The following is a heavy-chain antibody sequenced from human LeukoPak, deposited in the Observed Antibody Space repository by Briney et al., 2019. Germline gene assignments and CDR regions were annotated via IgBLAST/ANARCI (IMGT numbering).Heavy chain of an antibody. Sequence: GGSLRLSCAASGLTFSDYSMTWVRQAPGKGLEWVSSIDSSSSYIFYADSMKGRFTISRDNAKNSLYLQMDSLRAEDTAMYFCAKGNVMGGRGFDYWGQGTLVTVSS. CDR3: AKGNVMGGRGFDY. J-gene: IGHJ4*02. CDR1: GLTFSDYS. D-gene: IGHD3-16*01. CDR2: IDSSSSYI. V-gene: IGHV3-21*06.